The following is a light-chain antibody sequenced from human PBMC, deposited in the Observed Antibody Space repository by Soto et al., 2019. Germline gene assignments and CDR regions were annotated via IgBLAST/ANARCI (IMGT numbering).Light chain of an antibody. CDR2: GAS. J-gene: IGKJ5*01. V-gene: IGKV3-15*01. CDR1: QSVRSN. Sequence: EKVMTQSPATLSVSPGERATLSCGASQSVRSNVAWYQQKPGQAPRLLIYGASTRATGIPARFSGSGSGTEFTLTISSLQSEDFEVYYCQQYNNWPITFGQGTRLEI. CDR3: QQYNNWPIT.